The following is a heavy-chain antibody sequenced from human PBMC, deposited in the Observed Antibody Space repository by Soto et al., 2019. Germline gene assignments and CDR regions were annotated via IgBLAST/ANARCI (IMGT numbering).Heavy chain of an antibody. CDR1: GGSVSSYT. J-gene: IGHJ4*02. D-gene: IGHD4-4*01. CDR3: AGDSGYSNYAFDF. V-gene: IGHV1-69*08. Sequence: QVQLVQSGAEVKKPGSSVKVSCEASGGSVSSYTLSWVRQAPGQGLEWMGRIIPILGRANYAQKFQDRVTITADKSTSTAYMELSSLRSDDTAVYFCAGDSGYSNYAFDFWGQGTLITVSS. CDR2: IIPILGRA.